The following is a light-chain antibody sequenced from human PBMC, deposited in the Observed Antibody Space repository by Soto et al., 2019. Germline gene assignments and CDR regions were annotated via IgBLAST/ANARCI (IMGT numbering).Light chain of an antibody. CDR3: QQRSNWQVT. Sequence: EIVLTQSPATLSLSPGERATLSCRASQSVSSYLAWYQQKPGQPPRLLIYDASNRATGIPARFSGSGSGTDFTLPISSLEPEDFAIYYCQQRSNWQVTFGQGTRLEI. CDR2: DAS. V-gene: IGKV3-11*01. J-gene: IGKJ5*01. CDR1: QSVSSY.